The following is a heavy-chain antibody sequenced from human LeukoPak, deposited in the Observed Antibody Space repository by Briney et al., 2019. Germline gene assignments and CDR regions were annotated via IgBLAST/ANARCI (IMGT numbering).Heavy chain of an antibody. J-gene: IGHJ4*02. V-gene: IGHV3-23*01. CDR1: GFTFSSYA. D-gene: IGHD2-15*01. CDR2: LTTDGAWI. Sequence: GGSLRLSCAASGFTFSSYAMSWVRQAPGKGLEWVSGLTTDGAWIYYADSVKGRFTISRDNSENTLYLQMNSLRVEDTAIYYCAKSTAPCSRGSCYSALESWGQGTLVTVSS. CDR3: AKSTAPCSRGSCYSALES.